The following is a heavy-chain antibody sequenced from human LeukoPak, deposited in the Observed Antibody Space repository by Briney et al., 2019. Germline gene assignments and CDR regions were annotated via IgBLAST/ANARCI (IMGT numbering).Heavy chain of an antibody. J-gene: IGHJ6*03. V-gene: IGHV1-69*06. CDR1: GGTFSSYA. CDR3: ARIRKEYCTSTSCHYYYYMDV. Sequence: SVKVSCKASGGTFSSYAISWVRQAPGQGLEWMGGITPIFGTGNYAQKFQGRVTITADKSTSTAYMELSSLRSGDTAVYYCARIRKEYCTSTSCHYYYYMDVWGKGTTVTVSS. D-gene: IGHD2-2*01. CDR2: ITPIFGTG.